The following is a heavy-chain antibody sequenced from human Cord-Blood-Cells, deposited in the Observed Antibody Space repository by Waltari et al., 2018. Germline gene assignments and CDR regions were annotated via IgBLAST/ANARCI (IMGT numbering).Heavy chain of an antibody. Sequence: QVQLVQPGAEVQHPGLSVKVCCKASGGTFSSYAMGRVRQAPGEGLDWEAIIAYDGSNKYYADSVKGRFTISRDNSRITLYLQMNSLRAEDTAVYYCAKAATSFLDYWGQGTLVTVSS. CDR2: IAYDGSNK. CDR1: GGTFSSYA. CDR3: AKAATSFLDY. J-gene: IGHJ4*02. V-gene: IGHV3-30*04. D-gene: IGHD2-15*01.